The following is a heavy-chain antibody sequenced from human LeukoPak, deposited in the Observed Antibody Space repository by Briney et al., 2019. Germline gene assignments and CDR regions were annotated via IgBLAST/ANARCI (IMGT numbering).Heavy chain of an antibody. CDR1: GGTFSSYA. D-gene: IGHD2-2*01. CDR3: ARGAKEDIVVVPAAMGYFDY. CDR2: IIPIFGTA. V-gene: IGHV1-69*13. J-gene: IGHJ4*02. Sequence: ASVKVSCKASGGTFSSYAISWVRQAPGQGLEWMGGIIPIFGTANYAQKFQGRVTITADESTSTAYMELSSLRSEDTAVYYCARGAKEDIVVVPAAMGYFDYWGQGTLVTVS.